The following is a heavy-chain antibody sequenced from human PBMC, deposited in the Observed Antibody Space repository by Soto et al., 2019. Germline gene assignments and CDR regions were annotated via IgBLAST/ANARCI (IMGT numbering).Heavy chain of an antibody. J-gene: IGHJ4*02. CDR3: ARDSGITMIVSYFDY. D-gene: IGHD3-22*01. V-gene: IGHV1-18*01. CDR2: INPYSGNT. CDR1: GYTFTSYG. Sequence: ASVKVSCKASGYTFTSYGISWVRQAPGQGLEWMGWINPYSGNTNYAQKLQGRVTMTRDTSISTAYMELSRLRSDDTAVYYCARDSGITMIVSYFDYWGQGTLVTVSS.